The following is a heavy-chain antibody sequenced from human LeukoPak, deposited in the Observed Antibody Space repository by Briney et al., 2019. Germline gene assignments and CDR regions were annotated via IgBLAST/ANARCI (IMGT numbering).Heavy chain of an antibody. J-gene: IGHJ3*02. V-gene: IGHV3-30*02. CDR2: IRYDGSNI. CDR1: GFTFSSFG. Sequence: PGGSLRLSCATSGFTFSSFGMHWVRQAPGKGLEWVAFIRYDGSNIYYEESLKGRFTISRDNSKNTLYLQMNSLRAEDTAVYYCAREAYYYDKGKAFDIWGQGTMVTVSS. CDR3: AREAYYYDKGKAFDI. D-gene: IGHD3-22*01.